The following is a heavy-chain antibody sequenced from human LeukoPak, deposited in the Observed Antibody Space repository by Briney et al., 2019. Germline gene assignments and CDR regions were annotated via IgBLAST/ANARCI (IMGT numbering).Heavy chain of an antibody. J-gene: IGHJ4*02. CDR2: INTNTGNP. D-gene: IGHD6-13*01. CDR1: GYTFTSYG. V-gene: IGHV7-4-1*02. Sequence: ASVKVSCKASGYTFTSYGISWVRQAPGQGLEWMGWINTNTGNPTYAQGFTGRFVFSLDTSVSTAYLQISSLKAEDTAVYYCARDAAAAGHDYWGQGTLVTVSS. CDR3: ARDAAAAGHDY.